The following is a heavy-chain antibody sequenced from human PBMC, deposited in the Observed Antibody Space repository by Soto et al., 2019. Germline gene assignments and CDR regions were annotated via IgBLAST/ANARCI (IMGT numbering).Heavy chain of an antibody. V-gene: IGHV3-23*01. D-gene: IGHD2-21*02. Sequence: GGLLRLCCRASGCTFIGYAVRWIRQAPGKGREWVSANSGSGGSTYYADSVKGRFTISRDNSKDTLYLQMNSLRAEDTAVYYCAKGKGDLARWGQGTLVTVSS. CDR1: GCTFIGYA. CDR2: NSGSGGST. CDR3: AKGKGDLAR. J-gene: IGHJ4*02.